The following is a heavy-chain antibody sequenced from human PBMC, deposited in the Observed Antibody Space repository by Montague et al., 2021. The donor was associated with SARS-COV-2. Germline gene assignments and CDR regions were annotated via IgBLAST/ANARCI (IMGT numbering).Heavy chain of an antibody. CDR2: ISQSGNT. D-gene: IGHD2-2*02. Sequence: SETLSLTCAVSGGSFSRYYWSWIRQPPGKGLEWIGEISQSGNTKYNPSLQSRVSMSFDTSRNQFSLKVSSVTAADTAIYYCARLGDGIVPSPILGLGPYYSFYYLDVWGNGTTVTVSS. CDR1: GGSFSRYY. CDR3: ARLGDGIVPSPILGLGPYYSFYYLDV. J-gene: IGHJ6*03. V-gene: IGHV4-34*01.